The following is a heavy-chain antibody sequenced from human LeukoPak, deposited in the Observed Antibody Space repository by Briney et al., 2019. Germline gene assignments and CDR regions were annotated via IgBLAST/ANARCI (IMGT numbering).Heavy chain of an antibody. CDR2: IDHSGST. V-gene: IGHV4-4*02. D-gene: IGHD1-1*01. Sequence: PGGSLRLSCAASGFTFSSYGMSWVRQPPGKGLEWIGEIDHSGSTNYNPSLKSRVTISVDKSESQFSLKLSSVTAADTAVYYCARNWFDYWGQGTLVTVSS. CDR1: GFTFSSYGM. J-gene: IGHJ4*02. CDR3: ARNWFDY.